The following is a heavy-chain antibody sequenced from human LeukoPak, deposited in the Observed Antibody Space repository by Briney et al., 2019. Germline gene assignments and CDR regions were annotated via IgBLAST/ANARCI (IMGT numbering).Heavy chain of an antibody. Sequence: GRSLKLSCVASGFNFRTYAMDWVRQAPVKGLEWVGDISYDGGYASSAAAVRDRFTISRDNSKNTLFLQINRLRPEDAAVYYCATESSLSNWGQGTLVTVSS. J-gene: IGHJ4*02. CDR2: ISYDGGYA. CDR3: ATESSLSN. CDR1: GFNFRTYA. V-gene: IGHV3-30*04.